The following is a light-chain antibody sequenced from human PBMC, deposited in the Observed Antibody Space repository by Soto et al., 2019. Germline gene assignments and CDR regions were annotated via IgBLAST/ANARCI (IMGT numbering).Light chain of an antibody. CDR2: GAS. Sequence: EIVLTQSPATLSVSPGERATLSCRASESVRTSLAWYQQKPGRSPSLLIYGASNRATGLPARFSGSGSGTEFNLTISSLQSEDFAVYYCQQYSDWPRTFGQGTKLEFK. V-gene: IGKV3-15*01. CDR3: QQYSDWPRT. CDR1: ESVRTS. J-gene: IGKJ1*01.